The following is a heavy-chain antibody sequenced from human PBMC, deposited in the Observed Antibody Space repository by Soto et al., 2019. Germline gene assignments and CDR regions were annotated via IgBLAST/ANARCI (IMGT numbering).Heavy chain of an antibody. V-gene: IGHV1-8*01. J-gene: IGHJ6*02. CDR3: AVSPDYYYYGMDV. CDR2: MNPDSGNT. CDR1: GYTFTSYD. Sequence: QVQLVQSGAEVKKPGASVKVSCKASGYTFTSYDINWVRQATGQGLEGMGWMNPDSGNTGYAQKFQGRVTMTRNTSLSTAYMELRSLRSEGTAVYCCAVSPDYYYYGMDVWRQGTTVTVSS.